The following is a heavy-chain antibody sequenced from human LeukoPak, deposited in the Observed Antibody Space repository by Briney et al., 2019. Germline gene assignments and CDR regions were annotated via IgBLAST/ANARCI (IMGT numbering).Heavy chain of an antibody. CDR2: IYYSGST. V-gene: IGHV4-30-4*01. CDR3: ATRYDSSGYDFDY. D-gene: IGHD3-22*01. Sequence: SETLSLTCAVSGGSISSSNWWSWIRQPPGKGLEWIGYIYYSGSTYYNPSLKSRVTISVDTSKNQFSLKLSSVTAADTAVYYCATRYDSSGYDFDYWGQGTLVTVSS. J-gene: IGHJ4*02. CDR1: GGSISSSNW.